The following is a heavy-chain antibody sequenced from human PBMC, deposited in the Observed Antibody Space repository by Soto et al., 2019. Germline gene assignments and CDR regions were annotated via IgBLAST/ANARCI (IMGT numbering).Heavy chain of an antibody. Sequence: DVQLVESGGGLVQPARSLRLSGLASGSNFNDNGMHWVGQAPGKGLEWVSGITWHMNGMGYADSVKGRFTISRDNAKNSLYLQMNSLRVEDTALYYCAKEDSGFSGYMDVWGKGTTVTVSS. J-gene: IGHJ6*03. D-gene: IGHD3-10*01. CDR3: AKEDSGFSGYMDV. CDR1: GSNFNDNG. V-gene: IGHV3-9*01. CDR2: ITWHMNGM.